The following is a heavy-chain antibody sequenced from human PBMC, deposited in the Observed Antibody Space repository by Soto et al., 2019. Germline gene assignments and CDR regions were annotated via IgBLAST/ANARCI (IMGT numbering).Heavy chain of an antibody. Sequence: SQTLSLTCAISGDSVSSNSAAWNWIRQSPSRGLEWLGRTYYRSKWYNDYAVSVKSRITINPDTSKNQFSLQLNSVTPEDTAVYYCARDSPAVLCSGGSCYPYGMDVWGQGTTVTVSS. D-gene: IGHD2-15*01. CDR3: ARDSPAVLCSGGSCYPYGMDV. CDR1: GDSVSSNSAA. CDR2: TYYRSKWYN. J-gene: IGHJ6*02. V-gene: IGHV6-1*01.